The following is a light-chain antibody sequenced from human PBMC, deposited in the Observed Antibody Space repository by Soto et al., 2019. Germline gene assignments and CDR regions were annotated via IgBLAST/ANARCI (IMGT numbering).Light chain of an antibody. V-gene: IGKV1-5*03. Sequence: DIQMTQSPFTLSASVGYRVTITCRASQSISSWLAWYQQKPGKAPKLLIYKASTLESGVPSNFSGSGSGTEFTLTISSLQPEDFATYYCQQYNSYPWTFGQGTKV. CDR1: QSISSW. CDR3: QQYNSYPWT. CDR2: KAS. J-gene: IGKJ1*01.